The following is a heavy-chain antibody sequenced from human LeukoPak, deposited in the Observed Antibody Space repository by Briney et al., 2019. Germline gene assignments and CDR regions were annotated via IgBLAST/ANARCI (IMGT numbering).Heavy chain of an antibody. CDR2: IYYSGST. J-gene: IGHJ4*02. CDR1: GGSISSYY. CDR3: ARTVEMATITSYYFDY. Sequence: QSSETLSLTCTVSGGSISSYYWSWIRQPPGKGLEWIGYIYYSGSTNYNPSLKSRVTISVDTSKNQFSLKLSSVTAADTAVYYCARTVEMATITSYYFDYWGQGTLVTVSS. V-gene: IGHV4-59*01. D-gene: IGHD5-24*01.